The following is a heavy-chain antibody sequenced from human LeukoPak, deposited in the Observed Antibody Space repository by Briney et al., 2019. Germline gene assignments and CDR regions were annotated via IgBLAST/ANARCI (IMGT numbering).Heavy chain of an antibody. Sequence: GSSVKVSCKASGGTFSSYAISWVRQAPGQGLEWMGRITPILGIANYAQKFQGRVTITADKSTRTAYMELSSLRSEDTAVYYCARDMERYCSSTSCRPHAFDIWGQGTMVTVSS. J-gene: IGHJ3*02. CDR3: ARDMERYCSSTSCRPHAFDI. CDR2: ITPILGIA. CDR1: GGTFSSYA. V-gene: IGHV1-69*04. D-gene: IGHD2-2*01.